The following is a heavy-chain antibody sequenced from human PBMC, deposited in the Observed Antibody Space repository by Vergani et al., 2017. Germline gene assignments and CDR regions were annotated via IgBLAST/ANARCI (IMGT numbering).Heavy chain of an antibody. V-gene: IGHV3-30*18. J-gene: IGHJ6*02. CDR3: ANIRFLGWFDRPIYYYYGMDV. CDR1: GFTFSSYG. D-gene: IGHD3-3*01. CDR2: ISYDGSNK. Sequence: QVQLVESGGGVVQPGRSLRLSCAASGFTFSSYGMHWVRQAPGKGLEWVAVISYDGSNKYYADSVKGRFTISRDNSKNTLYLQMNSLRAEDTAVYYCANIRFLGWFDRPIYYYYGMDVWGQGTTVTVSS.